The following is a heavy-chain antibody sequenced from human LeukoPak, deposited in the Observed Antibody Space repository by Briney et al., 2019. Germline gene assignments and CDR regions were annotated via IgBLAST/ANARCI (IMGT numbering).Heavy chain of an antibody. Sequence: GASVKVSCKASGYTFTSYYMHWVRRAPGQGLEWMGGIIPIFGTANYAQKFQGRVTITADESTSTAYMELSSLRSEDTAVYYCARGLEGGPNDAFDIWGQGTMVTVSS. D-gene: IGHD1-1*01. V-gene: IGHV1-69*13. J-gene: IGHJ3*02. CDR2: IIPIFGTA. CDR1: GYTFTSYY. CDR3: ARGLEGGPNDAFDI.